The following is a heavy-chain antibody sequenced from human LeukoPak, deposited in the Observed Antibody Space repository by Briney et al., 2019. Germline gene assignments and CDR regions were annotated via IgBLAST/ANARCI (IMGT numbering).Heavy chain of an antibody. J-gene: IGHJ4*02. CDR1: GYSISGGYY. D-gene: IGHD3-22*01. CDR3: ARVDYYDSSGYYYPTNFDY. Sequence: SETLSLTCTVSGYSISGGYYWGWIRQPPEKRLEWIGSIYHSGSTYYNPSLKSRVTISVDTSKNQFSLKLSSVTAADTAVYYCARVDYYDSSGYYYPTNFDYWGQGTLVTVSS. V-gene: IGHV4-38-2*02. CDR2: IYHSGST.